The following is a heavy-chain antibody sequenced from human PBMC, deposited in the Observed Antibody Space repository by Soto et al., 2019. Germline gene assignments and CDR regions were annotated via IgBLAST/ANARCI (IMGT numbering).Heavy chain of an antibody. Sequence: QLHLVQSGAVVKKPGASVTVSCSASGYPVTAYYMHWVRQAPGRGLEWMGGINPATGAAKYTQTFQGRVNMARDPSTSTVFMELSGLTSEDTAVFYCARGGGVGVAGSAAFDMWGQGTVVTVSS. D-gene: IGHD3-3*01. V-gene: IGHV1-2*02. CDR1: GYPVTAYY. J-gene: IGHJ3*02. CDR3: ARGGGVGVAGSAAFDM. CDR2: INPATGAA.